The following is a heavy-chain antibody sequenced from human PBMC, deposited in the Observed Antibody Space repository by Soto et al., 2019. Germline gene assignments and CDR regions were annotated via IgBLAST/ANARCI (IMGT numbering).Heavy chain of an antibody. V-gene: IGHV4-59*01. CDR3: AATPRY. CDR1: GGSISSYY. J-gene: IGHJ4*01. D-gene: IGHD1-26*01. Sequence: QVQLQESGPGLVKPSETLSLTCTVSGGSISSYYWSWIRQPPGKGLEWIGYIYSSGSTNYNPSLKGRVTMSLDTSKNQVSLNVTSVTAADTAVYYCAATPRYWGHGRLVTVSS. CDR2: IYSSGST.